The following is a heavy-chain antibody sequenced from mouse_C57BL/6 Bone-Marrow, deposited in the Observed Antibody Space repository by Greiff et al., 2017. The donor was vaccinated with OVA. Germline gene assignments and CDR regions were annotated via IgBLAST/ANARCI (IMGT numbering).Heavy chain of an antibody. Sequence: QVQLQQPGAELVKPGASVKLSCKASGYTFTSYWMHWVKQRPGQGLEWIGMIHPNSGSTNYNEKFKSKATLTVDKSSSTAYMQLSSLTSEDAAVYYCAREIYYGNYDGFAYWGQGTLVTVSA. V-gene: IGHV1-64*01. D-gene: IGHD2-1*01. CDR2: IHPNSGST. J-gene: IGHJ3*01. CDR3: AREIYYGNYDGFAY. CDR1: GYTFTSYW.